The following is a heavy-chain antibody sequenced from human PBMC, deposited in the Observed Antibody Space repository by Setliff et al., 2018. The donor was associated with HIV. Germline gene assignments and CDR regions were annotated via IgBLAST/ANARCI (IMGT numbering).Heavy chain of an antibody. CDR2: INPHSGDT. J-gene: IGHJ6*02. D-gene: IGHD3-3*01. Sequence: ASVKVSCKASGYTFTGYYMHWVRQAPGQGLEWMGWINPHSGDTNYAQKFQDRVTMTRYTSVNIAYMQLSRLRSDDTAVYYCARAPTLFGVEYYYYFGMDVWVQGTTVTVS. V-gene: IGHV1-2*02. CDR1: GYTFTGYY. CDR3: ARAPTLFGVEYYYYFGMDV.